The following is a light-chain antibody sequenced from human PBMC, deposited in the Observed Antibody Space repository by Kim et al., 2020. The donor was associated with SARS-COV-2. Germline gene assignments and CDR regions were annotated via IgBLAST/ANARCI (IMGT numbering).Light chain of an antibody. V-gene: IGKV2D-29*02. Sequence: DIVMTQTPLSLSVTPGQPASISCKSSQSLLHSNGKTYLFWYVQKPGQSPQLLVYEVSNRFSGVPDRVSGSGSGTEFTLKISRVGADYVWVYYCMQNIQLPTFGQGARLEIK. J-gene: IGKJ5*01. CDR1: QSLLHSNGKTY. CDR2: EVS. CDR3: MQNIQLPT.